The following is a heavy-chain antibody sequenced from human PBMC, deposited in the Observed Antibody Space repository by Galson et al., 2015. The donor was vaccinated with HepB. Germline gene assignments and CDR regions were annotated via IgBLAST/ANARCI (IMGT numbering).Heavy chain of an antibody. CDR1: GCTFTGYY. V-gene: IGHV1-2*06. Sequence: SVKVSCKASGCTFTGYYMHWVRQAPGQGLEWMGRINPNSGGTNYAQKFQGRVTMTRDTSISTAYMELSRLRSDDTAVYYCSITMVQGVINYFDYWGQGTLVTVSS. J-gene: IGHJ4*02. CDR3: SITMVQGVINYFDY. D-gene: IGHD3-10*01. CDR2: INPNSGGT.